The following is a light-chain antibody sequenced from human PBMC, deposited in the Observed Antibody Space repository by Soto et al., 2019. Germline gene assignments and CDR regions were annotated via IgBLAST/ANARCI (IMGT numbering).Light chain of an antibody. Sequence: ELVLTQSPATLSLSPGERATLSCRASQSVSSYLAWSQQKPGQAPRLLIYDASHRATGIPARFSGSGSGTDFPLTISSLEPEDFAVYYCQQRSNWPPSITFGQGTRLEIK. CDR1: QSVSSY. CDR2: DAS. J-gene: IGKJ5*01. V-gene: IGKV3-11*01. CDR3: QQRSNWPPSIT.